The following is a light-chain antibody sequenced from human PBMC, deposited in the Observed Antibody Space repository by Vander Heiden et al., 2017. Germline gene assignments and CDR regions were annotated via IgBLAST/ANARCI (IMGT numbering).Light chain of an antibody. CDR1: SPNIGAGYD. Sequence: QSVLTQPPPVSGAPGQRVTISCTGGSPNIGAGYDVHWYQQLPGTAPKLLIYGNANRPSGVPDRFSGSKSGTSASLAITRLQAEDEADYYCQSYDSSLSSVVFAGGTKLTVL. CDR3: QSYDSSLSSVV. CDR2: GNA. J-gene: IGLJ2*01. V-gene: IGLV1-40*01.